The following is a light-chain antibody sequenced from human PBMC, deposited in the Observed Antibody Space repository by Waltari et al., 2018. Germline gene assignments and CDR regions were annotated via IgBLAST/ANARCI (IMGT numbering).Light chain of an antibody. CDR1: QSLLYRPNNQNY. CDR2: WAS. Sequence: DIVMTQSPASLAVSLGGRATINCKSSQSLLYRPNNQNYLTWYQRKPGHPPKLLISWASTRGSGVPDRFRGRGVGADFSLTISSLQAEDVSVYFWQQSYTTPLTFGGGTRVGIK. CDR3: QQSYTTPLT. V-gene: IGKV4-1*01. J-gene: IGKJ4*01.